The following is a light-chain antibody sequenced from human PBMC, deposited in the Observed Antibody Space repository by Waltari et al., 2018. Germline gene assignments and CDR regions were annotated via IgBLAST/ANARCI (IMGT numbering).Light chain of an antibody. V-gene: IGLV1-44*01. J-gene: IGLJ2*01. Sequence: QSVLTQPPSASGTPGQRVTISCSGSSSNIGSNTVNWYQQPPGTAPKLLIYSNHQRPSGVPDRFSGSKSGTSASLAISGLQSEDEADYYCAAWDDSLTGRVFGGGTKLTVL. CDR1: SSNIGSNT. CDR3: AAWDDSLTGRV. CDR2: SNH.